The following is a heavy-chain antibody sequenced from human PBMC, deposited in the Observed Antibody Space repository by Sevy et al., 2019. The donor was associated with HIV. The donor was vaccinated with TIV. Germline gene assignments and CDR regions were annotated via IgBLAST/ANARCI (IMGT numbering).Heavy chain of an antibody. CDR1: GFAFSNFA. D-gene: IGHD6-19*01. CDR3: ATDSPYTKIVTVAATRVLDN. V-gene: IGHV3-23*01. Sequence: GGSLRLSCAASGFAFSNFAMTWVRQSPGKGLEWVSTITESAAATYYADSVKGRFTISRDNSNNTLFLLLNSLRPEDTSVDFGATDSPYTKIVTVAATRVLDNWGQGTLVTVSS. J-gene: IGHJ4*02. CDR2: ITESAAAT.